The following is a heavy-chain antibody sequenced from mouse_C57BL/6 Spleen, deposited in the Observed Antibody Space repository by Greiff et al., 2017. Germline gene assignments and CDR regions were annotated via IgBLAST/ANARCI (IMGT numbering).Heavy chain of an antibody. J-gene: IGHJ4*01. CDR2: LDPETGGT. CDR3: TRVPYYSNFRGAMDY. Sequence: QVHVKQSGAELVRPGASVTLSCKASGYTFTDYEMHWVKQTPVHGLEWIGALDPETGGTAYNQKFKGKAILTADKSSSTAYMELRSLTSEDSAVYYCTRVPYYSNFRGAMDYWGQGTSVTVSS. V-gene: IGHV1-15*01. D-gene: IGHD2-5*01. CDR1: GYTFTDYE.